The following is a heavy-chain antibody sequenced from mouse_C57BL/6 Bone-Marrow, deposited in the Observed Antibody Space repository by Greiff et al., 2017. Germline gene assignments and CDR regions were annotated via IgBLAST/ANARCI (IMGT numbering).Heavy chain of an antibody. CDR1: GYSFTDYN. J-gene: IGHJ1*03. CDR3: ARWGYGSSYVWYFDV. Sequence: LMEPGASVKISCKASGYSFTDYNMNWVKQINGKSLEWIGVINPNYGTTSYNQKFKGKATLTVDQSSSTAYMQLNSLTSEDSAVYYCARWGYGSSYVWYFDVWGTGTTVTVSS. D-gene: IGHD1-1*01. V-gene: IGHV1-39*01. CDR2: INPNYGTT.